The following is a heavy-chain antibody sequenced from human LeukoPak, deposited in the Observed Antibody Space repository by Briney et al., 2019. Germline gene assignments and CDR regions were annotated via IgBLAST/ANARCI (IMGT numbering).Heavy chain of an antibody. CDR2: ISGSGEST. Sequence: SXVAXXFXFSXYGMNWVRQAPGKGLQWVSSISGSGESTYYADSMKGRFTISRDNSKNTLSLQMNSLRAEDTAVYFCAKGWEFRVVIPAAVSWGQGTLVTVSS. D-gene: IGHD3-3*01. CDR3: AKGWEFRVVIPAAVS. V-gene: IGHV3-23*01. CDR1: XFXFSXYG. J-gene: IGHJ5*02.